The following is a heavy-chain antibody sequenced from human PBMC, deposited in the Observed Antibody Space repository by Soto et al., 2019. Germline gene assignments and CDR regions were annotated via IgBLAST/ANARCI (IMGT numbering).Heavy chain of an antibody. CDR2: ITSPHDTI. J-gene: IGHJ4*01. CDR1: GFTFSEYY. V-gene: IGHV3-11*01. D-gene: IGHD2-15*01. Sequence: GGSLRLSCAASGFTFSEYYITWIRQAPGKGLEWVSSITSPHDTIYYADSVKGRFIISRDNANNSLYLQMNSLTVDDTAVYYCWRASCARGPCYSGSDPHFDFWGRGTLLTVSS. CDR3: WRASCARGPCYSGSDPHFDF.